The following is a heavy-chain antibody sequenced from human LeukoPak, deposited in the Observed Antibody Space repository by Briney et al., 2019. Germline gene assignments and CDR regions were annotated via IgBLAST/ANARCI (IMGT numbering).Heavy chain of an antibody. J-gene: IGHJ4*02. D-gene: IGHD4-11*01. Sequence: ASVKVSCKASGYTFTSYAMNWVRPAPGQGLEWMGWINTNTGNPTYAQGFTGRFVFSLDTSVSTAYLQISSLKAEDTAVYYCARDLATVTTLYYFDYWGQGTLVTVSS. CDR3: ARDLATVTTLYYFDY. CDR1: GYTFTSYA. V-gene: IGHV7-4-1*02. CDR2: INTNTGNP.